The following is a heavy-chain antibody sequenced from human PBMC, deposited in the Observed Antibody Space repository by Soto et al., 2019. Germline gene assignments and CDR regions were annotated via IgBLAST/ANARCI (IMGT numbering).Heavy chain of an antibody. Sequence: GASVKVSCKASGYTFTSYDINWVRQATGQGLEWMGWMNPNSGNTGYAQKFQGRVTMTRNTSISTAYMKLSSLRSEDTAVYYCARGRLGTYYYYMDVWGKGTTVTVSS. CDR2: MNPNSGNT. D-gene: IGHD3-16*01. CDR1: GYTFTSYD. CDR3: ARGRLGTYYYYMDV. V-gene: IGHV1-8*01. J-gene: IGHJ6*03.